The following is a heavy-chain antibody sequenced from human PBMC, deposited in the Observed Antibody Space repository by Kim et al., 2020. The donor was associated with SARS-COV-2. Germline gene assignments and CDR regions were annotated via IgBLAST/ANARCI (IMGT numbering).Heavy chain of an antibody. V-gene: IGHV1-69*01. J-gene: IGHJ6*02. D-gene: IGHD5-12*01. Sequence: KCQGRVTITADESTNTAYMELSSLKAQDTAVYYCASIRDGYNNYYFYGMDVWGQGTTVTVSS. CDR3: ASIRDGYNNYYFYGMDV.